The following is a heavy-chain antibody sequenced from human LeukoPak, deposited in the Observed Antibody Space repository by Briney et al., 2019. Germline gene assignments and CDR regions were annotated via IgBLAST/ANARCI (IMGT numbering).Heavy chain of an antibody. Sequence: GGSLRLSCAASGFTFSSYSMNWVRQAPGKGLEWVSSISSSSSYIYYADSVKGRFTISRDNAKNSLYLQMNSLRAEDTAVYYCARDGGWGPQAYYFDYWGQGTLVTVSS. CDR2: ISSSSSYI. CDR3: ARDGGWGPQAYYFDY. V-gene: IGHV3-21*01. J-gene: IGHJ4*02. CDR1: GFTFSSYS. D-gene: IGHD3-16*01.